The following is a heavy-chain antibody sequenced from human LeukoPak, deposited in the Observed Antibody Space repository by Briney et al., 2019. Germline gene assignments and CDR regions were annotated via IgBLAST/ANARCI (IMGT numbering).Heavy chain of an antibody. V-gene: IGHV3-20*04. CDR2: INWNCGRT. CDR3: AKLAGTGGFDY. CDR1: GFTFDDYG. D-gene: IGHD6-19*01. Sequence: GGSLRLSCAASGFTFDDYGMSWVRQAPGQGLEWVSGINWNCGRTGYADSVKGRLTISRDNAKNSLYLQMNSLRAEDTALYYCAKLAGTGGFDYWGQGTLVTVSS. J-gene: IGHJ4*02.